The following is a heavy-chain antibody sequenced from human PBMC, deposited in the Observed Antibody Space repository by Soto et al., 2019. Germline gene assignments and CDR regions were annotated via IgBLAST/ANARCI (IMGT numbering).Heavy chain of an antibody. V-gene: IGHV3-53*01. CDR2: IYSGGST. J-gene: IGHJ4*02. Sequence: GGSLRLSCAASGFTVSSNYMSWVRQAPGKGLEWVSVIYSGGSTYYADSVKGRFTISRDNSKNTLFLQMNSLRAEDTAIYYCARDSEIVGATPRHDCWGQGNLVTVS. D-gene: IGHD1-26*01. CDR1: GFTVSSNY. CDR3: ARDSEIVGATPRHDC.